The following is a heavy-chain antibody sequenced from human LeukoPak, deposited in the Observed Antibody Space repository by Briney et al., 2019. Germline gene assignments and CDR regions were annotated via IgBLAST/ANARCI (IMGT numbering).Heavy chain of an antibody. Sequence: PGGSLRLSCAVSAFTFSSYEMNWVRQAPGKGLEWVSYISSSGSTIYYADSVKGRFTISRDNAKKSLYLQMNSLRAEDTAVYYCAREVGSNLANYYMDVWGKGTTVTISS. CDR3: AREVGSNLANYYMDV. V-gene: IGHV3-48*03. CDR2: ISSSGSTI. CDR1: AFTFSSYE. D-gene: IGHD1-26*01. J-gene: IGHJ6*03.